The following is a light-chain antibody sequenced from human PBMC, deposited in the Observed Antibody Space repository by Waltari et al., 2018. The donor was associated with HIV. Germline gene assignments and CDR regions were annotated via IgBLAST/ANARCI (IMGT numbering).Light chain of an antibody. CDR2: DAS. CDR3: QQYDNLLGDT. Sequence: DIQMTQSPSSLSASVGDRVTITCQASQDISTYLNWYQQKPGKAPKLLIYDASNLETGVPSRFSGSGSGTDFTFTISSLQPEDIATYYCQQYDNLLGDTFGQGTKLEI. V-gene: IGKV1-33*01. J-gene: IGKJ2*01. CDR1: QDISTY.